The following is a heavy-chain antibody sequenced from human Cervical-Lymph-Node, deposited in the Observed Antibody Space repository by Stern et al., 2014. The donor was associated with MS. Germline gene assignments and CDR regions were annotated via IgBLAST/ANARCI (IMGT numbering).Heavy chain of an antibody. CDR2: ISGSGAIT. J-gene: IGHJ4*02. V-gene: IGHV3-23*04. Sequence: EVQLVESGGGLVQPGGSLRLSCAASGFTFSNYGMTWVRQAPGKGLEWLSVISGSGAITYYADSVKGRFTISRDNSKNTLYLQMNSLRAEDTAVYYCVKERGYYFDFWGQGTLVTVSS. CDR1: GFTFSNYG. CDR3: VKERGYYFDF. D-gene: IGHD3-16*01.